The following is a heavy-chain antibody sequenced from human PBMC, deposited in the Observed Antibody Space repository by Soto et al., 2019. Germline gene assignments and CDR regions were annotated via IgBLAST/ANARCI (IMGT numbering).Heavy chain of an antibody. CDR2: IRSKANSYAT. CDR1: GFTFSGSA. D-gene: IGHD3-10*01. Sequence: GGSLRLSCAASGFTFSGSAMHWVRQASGKGLEWVGRIRSKANSYATAYAASVKGRFTISRDDSKNTAYLQMNSLKTEATAVYYCTRGKHEPFQLLVDAFDIWGQGTMVTVSS. V-gene: IGHV3-73*01. J-gene: IGHJ3*02. CDR3: TRGKHEPFQLLVDAFDI.